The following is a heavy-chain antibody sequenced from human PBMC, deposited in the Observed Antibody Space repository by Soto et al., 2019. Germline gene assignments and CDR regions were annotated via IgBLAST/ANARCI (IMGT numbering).Heavy chain of an antibody. V-gene: IGHV3-23*01. CDR2: VSVSCGST. CDR3: AKDNPCDAFDI. Sequence: GGSLRLSCAASGFTFSSCAMCWVRQAPGKGLGLVSAVSVSCGSTYYADSMKGGFTTSSDNSKNTMYLQTNSLAAEDTAVHSSAKDNPCDAFDIWGQGTMVTVSS. J-gene: IGHJ3*02. CDR1: GFTFSSCA.